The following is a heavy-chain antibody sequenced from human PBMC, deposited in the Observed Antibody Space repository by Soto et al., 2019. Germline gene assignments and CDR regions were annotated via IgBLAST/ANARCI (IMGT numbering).Heavy chain of an antibody. CDR2: IYWDDDK. Sequence: QITLNECGPTQVKPRQTLTLTCTFSGFSLTTSGVGVGWIRQSPGKAPEWLALIYWDDDKRYSPSLKSRLTITKDTSKNQVVLTMADLDPADTATYYCAHRVLRTVFGLVTTTAIYSDFCDQGTPVAVSS. D-gene: IGHD3-3*01. CDR3: AHRVLRTVFGLVTTTAIYSDF. V-gene: IGHV2-5*02. J-gene: IGHJ4*02. CDR1: GFSLTTSGVG.